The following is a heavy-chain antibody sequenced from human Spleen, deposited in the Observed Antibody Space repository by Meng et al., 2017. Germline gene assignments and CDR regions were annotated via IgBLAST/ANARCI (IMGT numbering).Heavy chain of an antibody. CDR1: GFTFSSYA. D-gene: IGHD5-18*01. V-gene: IGHV3-48*04. CDR2: ISSTGSTR. J-gene: IGHJ4*02. Sequence: GESLKISCAASGFTFSSYAMSWVRQAPGKGLEWVSYISSTGSTRYYADSVKGRFTISRDNAKNSLYLQINSLRAEDTAVYYCARGVAYSYGPSAGDSWGQGTLVTVSS. CDR3: ARGVAYSYGPSAGDS.